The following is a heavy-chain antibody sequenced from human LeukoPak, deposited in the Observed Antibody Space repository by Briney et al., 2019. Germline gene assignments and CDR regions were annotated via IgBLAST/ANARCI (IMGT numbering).Heavy chain of an antibody. CDR1: GFTFSSYA. CDR2: ISGSGGRT. D-gene: IGHD5-24*01. J-gene: IGHJ4*02. V-gene: IGHV3-23*01. Sequence: GSLRLSCAASGFTFSSYAMSWVRQAPGKGLEWVSVISGSGGRTYYADSVKGRFTISRDNAKNSLYLQMNSLRDEDTAVYYCARGQKLNDYWGQGTLVTVSS. CDR3: ARGQKLNDY.